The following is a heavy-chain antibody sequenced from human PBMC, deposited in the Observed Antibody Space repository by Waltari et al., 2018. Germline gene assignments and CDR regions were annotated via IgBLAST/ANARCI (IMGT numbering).Heavy chain of an antibody. CDR3: ARDTGEYRVLDY. V-gene: IGHV3-9*01. CDR1: GVTFDDYA. CDR2: ITWDSDNI. D-gene: IGHD4-17*01. Sequence: EVQLVESGGGWVQPGESLPLSCAASGVTFDDYAMHWVRQRPGKGLEWVSGITWDSDNIDYADSVRGRFSISRDNAQSILFLTMNSLKPEDTALYFCARDTGEYRVLDYWGQGTLVTVSS. J-gene: IGHJ4*02.